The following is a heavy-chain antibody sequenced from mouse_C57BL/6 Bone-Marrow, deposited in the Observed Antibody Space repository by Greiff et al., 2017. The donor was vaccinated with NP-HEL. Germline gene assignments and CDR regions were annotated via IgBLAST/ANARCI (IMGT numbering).Heavy chain of an antibody. Sequence: EVQLQQSGPGLVKPSQSLSLTCSVTGYSITSGYYWNWIRQFPGNKLEWMGYISYDGSNNYNPSLKNRISITRDTSKNQCFLKLNSVTTEDTATYYCARGFNYYGSSPWFAYWGQGTLVTVSA. CDR3: ARGFNYYGSSPWFAY. D-gene: IGHD1-1*01. CDR1: GYSITSGYY. J-gene: IGHJ3*01. CDR2: ISYDGSN. V-gene: IGHV3-6*01.